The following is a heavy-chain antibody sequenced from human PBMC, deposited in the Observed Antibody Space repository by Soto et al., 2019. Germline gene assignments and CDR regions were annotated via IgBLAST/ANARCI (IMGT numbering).Heavy chain of an antibody. CDR3: TTVGYDILTCYGDDALDI. CDR1: GFTFSNAW. D-gene: IGHD3-9*01. V-gene: IGHV3-15*07. Sequence: GGSLRLSCAASGFTFSNAWMNWVRQAPGKGLEWVGRIKRKTDGGTIDYAAPVKGRFTISRDDSKNTLYLQMNSLKTEDTAVYYCTTVGYDILTCYGDDALDIWGQGTMVTVSS. CDR2: IKRKTDGGTI. J-gene: IGHJ3*02.